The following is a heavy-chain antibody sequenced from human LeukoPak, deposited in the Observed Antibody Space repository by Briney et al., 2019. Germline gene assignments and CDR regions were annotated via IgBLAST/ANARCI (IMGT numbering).Heavy chain of an antibody. D-gene: IGHD3-22*01. CDR1: GYTFTSYG. CDR2: ISAYNGNT. Sequence: ASVKVSCKASGYTFTSYGISWVRQAPGQGLEWMGWISAYNGNTNYAQKLQGRVTMTTDTSTSTAYMELRSLRSDDTAVYYCARVGSSDYYLPEVDYWGQGTLATVSS. CDR3: ARVGSSDYYLPEVDY. J-gene: IGHJ4*02. V-gene: IGHV1-18*01.